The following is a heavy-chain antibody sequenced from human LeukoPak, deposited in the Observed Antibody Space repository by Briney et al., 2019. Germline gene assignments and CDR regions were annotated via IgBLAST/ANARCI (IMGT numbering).Heavy chain of an antibody. CDR3: ASDIAARPSWFDP. CDR1: GFTFSSYS. CDR2: ISSSSSYI. V-gene: IGHV3-21*01. D-gene: IGHD6-6*01. J-gene: IGHJ5*02. Sequence: GGPLRLSCAASGFTFSSYSMNWVRQAPGKGLEWVSSISSSSSYIYYADSVKGRFTISRDNAKNSPYLQMNSLRAEDTAVYYCASDIAARPSWFDPWGQGTLVTVSS.